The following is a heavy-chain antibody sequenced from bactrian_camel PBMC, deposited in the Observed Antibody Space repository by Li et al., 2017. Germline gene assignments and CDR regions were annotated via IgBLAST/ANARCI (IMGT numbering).Heavy chain of an antibody. CDR3: AASNWRWVTSSWCADRDYTY. V-gene: IGHV3S31*01. Sequence: DVQLVESGGGLVQPGASLRLSCAASGFAFSSYAMSWVRQAAGKQREWVSSISTDGAAAYADSVKGRFTISKDNFKNTLYLQMNSLKPEDTAIYYCAASNWRWVTSSWCADRDYTYWGQGTQVTVS. J-gene: IGHJ4*01. CDR2: ISTDGAA. CDR1: GFAFSSYA. D-gene: IGHD1*01.